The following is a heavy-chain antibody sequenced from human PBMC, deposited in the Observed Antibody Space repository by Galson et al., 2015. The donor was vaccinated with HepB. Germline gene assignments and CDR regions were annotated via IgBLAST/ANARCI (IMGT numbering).Heavy chain of an antibody. Sequence: CAISGDSVSSNSTAWNWIRQSPSRGLEWLGRTYFRSRWYSDYAVSVKSRITINPDTSKNQFSLRLNSVTPEDTAVYYCARDQNIAVAVNWFDPWGQGTLVTVSP. D-gene: IGHD6-19*01. CDR3: ARDQNIAVAVNWFDP. V-gene: IGHV6-1*01. CDR1: GDSVSSNSTA. J-gene: IGHJ5*02. CDR2: TYFRSRWYS.